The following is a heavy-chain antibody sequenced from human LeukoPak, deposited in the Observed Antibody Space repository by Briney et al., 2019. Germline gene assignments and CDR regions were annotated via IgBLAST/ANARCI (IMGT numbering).Heavy chain of an antibody. CDR1: GGSISSYY. CDR3: ARDRGRWGYGGNEFDY. J-gene: IGHJ4*02. Sequence: SETLSLTCTVSGGSISSYYWSWIRQPPGKGLEWIGYIYYSGSTNYNPSLKSRVTISVDTSKNQFSLKLSSVTAADTAVYYCARDRGRWGYGGNEFDYWGQGTLVTVSS. V-gene: IGHV4-59*01. D-gene: IGHD4-23*01. CDR2: IYYSGST.